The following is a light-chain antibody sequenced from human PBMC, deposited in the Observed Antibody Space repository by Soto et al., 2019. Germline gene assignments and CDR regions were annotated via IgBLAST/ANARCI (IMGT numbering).Light chain of an antibody. J-gene: IGKJ1*01. V-gene: IGKV3-11*01. CDR1: QSISTY. CDR2: DAS. CDR3: QQRSNWPRT. Sequence: EIVLTQSPVTLSLFPGERATLSCRASQSISTYLAWYQQKPGQAPRLLIYDASNRATGIPDRFSGGGSGTDFTLTISSLEPEDFAVYYCQQRSNWPRTFGQGTKVEIK.